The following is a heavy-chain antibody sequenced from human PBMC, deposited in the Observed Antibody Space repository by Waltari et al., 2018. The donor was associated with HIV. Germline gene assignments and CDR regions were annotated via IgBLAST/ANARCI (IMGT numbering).Heavy chain of an antibody. D-gene: IGHD3-3*01. J-gene: IGHJ6*02. Sequence: QVQLQESGPGLVKPSETLSLTCTVSGGSISSYYWSWIRQPAGKGLEWIGRIYTSGSTNYNPSLKSRVTMSVDTSKNQFSLKLSSVTTADTAVYYCAREIQGTIFGVVISFGMDVWGQGTTVTVSS. CDR3: AREIQGTIFGVVISFGMDV. V-gene: IGHV4-4*07. CDR2: IYTSGST. CDR1: GGSISSYY.